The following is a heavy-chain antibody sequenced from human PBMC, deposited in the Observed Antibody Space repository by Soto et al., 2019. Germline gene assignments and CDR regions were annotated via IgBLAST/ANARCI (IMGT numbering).Heavy chain of an antibody. CDR1: GFTFSSYW. CDR3: AVAVAGPTAIGY. V-gene: IGHV3-74*01. J-gene: IGHJ4*02. D-gene: IGHD6-19*01. Sequence: EVQLVESGGGLVQPGGSLRLSFAASGFTFSSYWMHWVRQAPGKGLVWVSRINSDGSSTSYADYVKGRFTISRDNAKNTLYLQMNSLRAEDTAVYYCAVAVAGPTAIGYWGQGTLVTVSS. CDR2: INSDGSST.